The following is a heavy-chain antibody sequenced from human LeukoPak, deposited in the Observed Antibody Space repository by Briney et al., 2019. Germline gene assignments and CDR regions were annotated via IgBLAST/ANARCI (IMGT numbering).Heavy chain of an antibody. J-gene: IGHJ5*02. Sequence: SETLSLTCAVYGGSFSGYYWSWIRQPPGKGLEWIGEINHSGSTNYNPSLKSRVTISVDTSKNQFSLKLSSVTAADTAVYYCARHYAVDGYNLWGQGTLVTVSS. CDR3: ARHYAVDGYNL. CDR1: GGSFSGYY. CDR2: INHSGST. V-gene: IGHV4-34*01. D-gene: IGHD5-24*01.